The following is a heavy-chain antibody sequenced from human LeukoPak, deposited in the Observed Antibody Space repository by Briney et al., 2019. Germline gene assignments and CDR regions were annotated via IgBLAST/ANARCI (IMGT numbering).Heavy chain of an antibody. D-gene: IGHD3-16*01. V-gene: IGHV3-72*01. J-gene: IGHJ3*02. CDR2: TRNKARGYTT. Sequence: PGGSLRLSCAASGVTLSDHHMDWVRQAPGKGREWVGRTRNKARGYTTEYAASVKGRFTISRDDSKTLVYLQMKSLKTEDTAVYFCARDGGEGDNSAFDIWGQGTVVTVSS. CDR3: ARDGGEGDNSAFDI. CDR1: GVTLSDHH.